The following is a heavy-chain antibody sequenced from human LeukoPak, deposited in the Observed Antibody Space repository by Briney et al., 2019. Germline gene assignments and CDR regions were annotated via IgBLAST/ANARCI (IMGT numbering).Heavy chain of an antibody. Sequence: GESLKISCKGSGYSFTSYWIGWVRRMPGKGLEWMGITYPGDSDTRYSPSFQGQVTISADKSISTAYLQWSSLKASDTAMYYCARQAGYYYDSSGPLDYWGQGTLVTVSS. J-gene: IGHJ4*02. CDR1: GYSFTSYW. D-gene: IGHD3-22*01. CDR3: ARQAGYYYDSSGPLDY. V-gene: IGHV5-51*01. CDR2: TYPGDSDT.